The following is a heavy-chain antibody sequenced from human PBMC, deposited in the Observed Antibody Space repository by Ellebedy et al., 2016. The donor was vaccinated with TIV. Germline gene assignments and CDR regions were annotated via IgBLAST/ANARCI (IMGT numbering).Heavy chain of an antibody. J-gene: IGHJ4*02. Sequence: AGSLRLSXAASGFTFSIAGMTWVRQAPGKGLEWVANIKQDGSERYYVDSVKGRFTISRDNAKNSLYLQMNSLRAEDTAVYYCARRYFDYWGQGTLVTVSS. CDR2: IKQDGSER. V-gene: IGHV3-7*03. CDR3: ARRYFDY. CDR1: GFTFSIAG.